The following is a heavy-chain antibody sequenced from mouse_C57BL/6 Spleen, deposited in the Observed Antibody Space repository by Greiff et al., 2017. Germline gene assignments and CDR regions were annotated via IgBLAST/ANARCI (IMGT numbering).Heavy chain of an antibody. CDR2: INPNNGGT. CDR3: ARGEVDPLYLYFDV. V-gene: IGHV1-26*01. CDR1: GYTFTDYY. D-gene: IGHD1-1*01. Sequence: EVQLQQSGPELVKPGASVKISCKASGYTFTDYYMNWVKQSHGKSLEWIGDINPNNGGTSYNQKFKGKATLTVDKSSSTAYMELRSLTSEDSAVYYCARGEVDPLYLYFDVWGTGTTVTVSS. J-gene: IGHJ1*03.